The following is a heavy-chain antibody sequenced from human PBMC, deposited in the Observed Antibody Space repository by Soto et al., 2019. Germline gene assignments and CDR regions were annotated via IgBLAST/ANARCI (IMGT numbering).Heavy chain of an antibody. J-gene: IGHJ4*02. CDR1: GFSFSSHT. Sequence: GGSLRLSCAASGFSFSSHTMHWVRQAPGKGLEWMSLMSHNGVITFYAESVKGRFTISRDNSKNTLSLHMNSLTPEDTGLYYCASTQFLTIVARGNFWGLGT. D-gene: IGHD3-10*01. V-gene: IGHV3-30-3*01. CDR2: MSHNGVIT. CDR3: ASTQFLTIVARGNF.